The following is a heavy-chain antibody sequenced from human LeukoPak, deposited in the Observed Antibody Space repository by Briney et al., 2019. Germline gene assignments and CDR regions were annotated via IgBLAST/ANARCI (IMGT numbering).Heavy chain of an antibody. J-gene: IGHJ4*02. CDR1: GGTFSSYA. CDR3: ARAPFYDSSGYYCDN. V-gene: IGHV1-69*04. CDR2: IIPILGIA. D-gene: IGHD3-22*01. Sequence: SVKVSCKASGGTFSSYAISWVRQAPGQGLEWMGRIIPILGIANYAQKFQGRVTITADKSTSTAYMELSSLRSEDTAVYYCARAPFYDSSGYYCDNWGQGTLVTVSS.